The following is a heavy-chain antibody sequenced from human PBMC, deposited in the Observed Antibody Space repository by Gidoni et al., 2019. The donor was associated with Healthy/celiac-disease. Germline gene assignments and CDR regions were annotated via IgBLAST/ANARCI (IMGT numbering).Heavy chain of an antibody. V-gene: IGHV1-18*01. CDR3: ARDLPSTMDYGGPDNLDY. Sequence: QVQLVQSGAEVKKPGASVKVSCKASGYTFTSYGISWVRQAPGQGLEWMGWISAYNGNTNYAQKLQGRVTMTTDTSTSTAYMELRSLRSDDTAVYYCARDLPSTMDYGGPDNLDYWGQGTLVTVSS. CDR1: GYTFTSYG. D-gene: IGHD4-17*01. CDR2: ISAYNGNT. J-gene: IGHJ4*02.